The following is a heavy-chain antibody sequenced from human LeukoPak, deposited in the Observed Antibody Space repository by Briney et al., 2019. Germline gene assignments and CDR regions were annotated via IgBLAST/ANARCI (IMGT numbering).Heavy chain of an antibody. Sequence: GGSLRLSCAASGFTFSIAWMSWVRQAPGKGLEWVANIKQDGSEKYYVDSVKGRFTISRDNAKNSLYLQMNSLRAEDTAVYYCARSSESIVVVPAAYSRYYYYYYMDVWGKGTTVTVSS. CDR3: ARSSESIVVVPAAYSRYYYYYYMDV. D-gene: IGHD2-2*01. CDR2: IKQDGSEK. CDR1: GFTFSIAW. J-gene: IGHJ6*03. V-gene: IGHV3-7*01.